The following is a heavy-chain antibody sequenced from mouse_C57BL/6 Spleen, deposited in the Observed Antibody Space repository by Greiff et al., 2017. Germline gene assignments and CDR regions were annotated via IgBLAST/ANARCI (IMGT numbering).Heavy chain of an antibody. J-gene: IGHJ2*01. CDR3: ARRNYDYEGY. Sequence: VQLKESGPELVKPGASVKISCKASGYSFTGYYMNWVKQSPEKSLEWIGEINPSTGGTTYNQKFKAKATLTVDKSSSTAYMQLKSLTSEDSAVYYCARRNYDYEGYWGQGTTLTVSS. CDR1: GYSFTGYY. CDR2: INPSTGGT. V-gene: IGHV1-42*01. D-gene: IGHD2-4*01.